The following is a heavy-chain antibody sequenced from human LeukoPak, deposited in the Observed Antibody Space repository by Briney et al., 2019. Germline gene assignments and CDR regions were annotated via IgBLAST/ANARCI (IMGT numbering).Heavy chain of an antibody. CDR3: ANGLTIFGVVRDY. Sequence: PGGSLRLSCAASGFTFSSYWMHWVRQAPGKGLEWVSAISGSGGSTYYADSVKGRFTISRDNSKNTLYLQMNSLRAEDTAVYYCANGLTIFGVVRDYWGQGTLVTVSS. CDR2: ISGSGGST. D-gene: IGHD3-3*01. CDR1: GFTFSSYW. J-gene: IGHJ4*02. V-gene: IGHV3-23*01.